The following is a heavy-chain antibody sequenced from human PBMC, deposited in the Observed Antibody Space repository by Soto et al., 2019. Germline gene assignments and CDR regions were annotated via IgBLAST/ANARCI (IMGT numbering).Heavy chain of an antibody. CDR3: TTGLLNNWFDP. J-gene: IGHJ5*02. V-gene: IGHV3-15*01. CDR2: IKRKIDGGTT. Sequence: EVQLVESGGGLVKPGGSLRLSCAASGFTFSNAWMSWVRQAPGKGLEWVGRIKRKIDGGTTDYAAPVKGRLTISRDDSQYTLYLQMNSLKIEDTAVYFCTTGLLNNWFDPWGQGTLVTVSS. CDR1: GFTFSNAW. D-gene: IGHD2-15*01.